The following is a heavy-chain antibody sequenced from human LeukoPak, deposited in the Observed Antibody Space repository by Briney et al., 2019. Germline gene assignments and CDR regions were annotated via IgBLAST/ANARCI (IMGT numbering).Heavy chain of an antibody. CDR3: ATKNHVMVPYYFDY. CDR2: IKQDGSEK. Sequence: GGSLRLSCAASGFTFSSYGMHWVRQAPGKGLEWVANIKQDGSEKYYVDSVKGRFTISRDNAKNSLYLQMNSLRAEDTAVYYCATKNHVMVPYYFDYWGQGTLVTVSS. J-gene: IGHJ4*02. D-gene: IGHD2-15*01. V-gene: IGHV3-7*01. CDR1: GFTFSSYG.